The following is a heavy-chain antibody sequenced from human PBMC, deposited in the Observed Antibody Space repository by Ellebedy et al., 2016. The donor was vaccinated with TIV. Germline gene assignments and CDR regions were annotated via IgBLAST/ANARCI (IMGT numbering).Heavy chain of an antibody. CDR2: ISHTGSRT. V-gene: IGHV3-23*01. CDR3: AKGRGGGSDTSAPRYYFDY. J-gene: IGHJ4*02. CDR1: GFTFNSYA. D-gene: IGHD3-22*01. Sequence: PGGSLRLSCAASGFTFNSYAMSWVRQAPGKGLEWFSTISHTGSRTYYANSVEGRFIISRDNSKKTLYLQMNSLRAEDTAVYYCAKGRGGGSDTSAPRYYFDYWGLGTLVTVSS.